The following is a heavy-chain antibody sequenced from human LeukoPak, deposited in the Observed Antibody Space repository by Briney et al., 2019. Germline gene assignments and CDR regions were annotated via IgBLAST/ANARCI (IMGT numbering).Heavy chain of an antibody. Sequence: GGSLRLSCAASGFTLGSYAMSWVRQAPGKGLEWVSAISDSGNTYHADSVKGRFTISRDSSKNTLFLQMNRLRPEDAAVYYCAKAPVTTCRGAYCYPFDYWGQGTLVTVSS. CDR2: ISDSGNT. CDR1: GFTLGSYA. J-gene: IGHJ4*02. V-gene: IGHV3-23*01. CDR3: AKAPVTTCRGAYCYPFDY. D-gene: IGHD2-21*01.